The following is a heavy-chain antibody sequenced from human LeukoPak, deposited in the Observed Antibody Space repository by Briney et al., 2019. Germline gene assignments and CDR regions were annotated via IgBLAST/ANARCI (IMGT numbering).Heavy chain of an antibody. CDR1: GYTFTGYY. CDR3: ARVSGYGSASHYYFFLDV. D-gene: IGHD3-10*01. CDR2: INPNSGGT. V-gene: IGHV1-2*02. J-gene: IGHJ6*03. Sequence: GASVKVSCKASGYTFTGYYMHWVRQAPGQGLEWMGWINPNSGGTNCAQKFQGRVTMTRNTSISTAYMELSSLRSEDTAVYYCARVSGYGSASHYYFFLDVWGKGTTVTISS.